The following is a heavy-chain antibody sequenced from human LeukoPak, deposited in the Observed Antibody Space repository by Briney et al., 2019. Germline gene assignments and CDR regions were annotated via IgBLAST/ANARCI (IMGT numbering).Heavy chain of an antibody. D-gene: IGHD3-9*01. CDR2: IYYSGST. CDR1: GGSISSYY. Sequence: SETLSLTCTVSGGSISSYYWSWTRQPPGKGLEWIGYIYYSGSTNYNPSLKSRVTISVDTSKNQFSLKLSSVTAADTAVYYCARRGDISKNWYFDLWGRGTLVTVSS. CDR3: ARRGDISKNWYFDL. V-gene: IGHV4-59*08. J-gene: IGHJ2*01.